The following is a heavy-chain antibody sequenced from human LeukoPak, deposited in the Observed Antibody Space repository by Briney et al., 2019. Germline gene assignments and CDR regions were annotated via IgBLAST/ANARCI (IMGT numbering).Heavy chain of an antibody. V-gene: IGHV4-59*12. CDR1: GGSISSYY. J-gene: IGHJ4*02. D-gene: IGHD5-18*01. CDR3: AVRHVDTAMVY. CDR2: IYYNGST. Sequence: SETLSLTCTVSGGSISSYYWSWIRQPPGKGLEWIGYIYYNGSTNYNPSRKSRVTISVDTSKNQFSLKLRSVTAADTAVYYCAVRHVDTAMVYWGQGTLVTVSS.